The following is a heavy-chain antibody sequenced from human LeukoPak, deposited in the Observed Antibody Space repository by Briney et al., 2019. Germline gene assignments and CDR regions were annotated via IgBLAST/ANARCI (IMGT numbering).Heavy chain of an antibody. D-gene: IGHD5-12*01. Sequence: GGSLRLSCAASGFTVSSNYMSWVRQPPGKGLEWVSVIYSGGSTYYADSVKGRFTISRDNSKNTLYLQMNSLRAEDTAVYYCARRAVDIVATIEGYFDYWAREPWSPSPQ. CDR1: GFTVSSNY. V-gene: IGHV3-66*04. J-gene: IGHJ4*02. CDR2: IYSGGST. CDR3: ARRAVDIVATIEGYFDY.